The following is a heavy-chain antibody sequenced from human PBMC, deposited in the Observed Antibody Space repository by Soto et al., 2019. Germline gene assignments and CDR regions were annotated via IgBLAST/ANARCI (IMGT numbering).Heavy chain of an antibody. CDR1: GLTCSSYE. V-gene: IGHV3-48*03. D-gene: IGHD6-6*01. CDR3: ARDKPHPDIAAQDDYYAMDV. J-gene: IGHJ6*01. CDR2: ISSSGSTI. Sequence: PGGSPRLSCAASGLTCSSYEMTCVRQAPGKGLEWVSYISSSGSTIYYADSVKGRFTISRDNAKNSLYLQMNSLRAEDTAVYYFARDKPHPDIAAQDDYYAMDV.